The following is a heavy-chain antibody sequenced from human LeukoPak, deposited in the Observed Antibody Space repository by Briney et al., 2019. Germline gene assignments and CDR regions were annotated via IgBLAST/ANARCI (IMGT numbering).Heavy chain of an antibody. CDR2: ISSSSSYI. CDR3: ARPGGDSSGYYDGY. V-gene: IGHV3-21*01. J-gene: IGHJ4*02. CDR1: GFTFSSYS. Sequence: TGGSLRLSCAASGFTFSSYSMNWVRQAPGKGLVWVSSISSSSSYIYYADSVKGRFTISRDNAKNSLYLQMNSLRAEDTAVYYCARPGGDSSGYYDGYWGQGTLVTVSS. D-gene: IGHD3-22*01.